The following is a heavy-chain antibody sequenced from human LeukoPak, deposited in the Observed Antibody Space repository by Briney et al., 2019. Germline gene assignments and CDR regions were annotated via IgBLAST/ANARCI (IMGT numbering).Heavy chain of an antibody. CDR2: IIPIFGTA. D-gene: IGHD3-22*01. CDR1: GGTFSSYA. V-gene: IGHV1-69*05. CDR3: ARDIEAYYYDSSGYYLSDY. J-gene: IGHJ4*02. Sequence: SVKVSCKASGGTFSSYAISWVRQAPGQGLEWMGGIIPIFGTANYAQKLQGRVTMTTDTSTSTAYMELRSLRSDDTAVYYCARDIEAYYYDSSGYYLSDYWGQGTLVTVSS.